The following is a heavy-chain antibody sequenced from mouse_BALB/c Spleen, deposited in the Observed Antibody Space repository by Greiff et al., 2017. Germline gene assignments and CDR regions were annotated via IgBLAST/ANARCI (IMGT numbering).Heavy chain of an antibody. CDR3: ARHGTRGMFFDY. J-gene: IGHJ2*01. CDR2: ISSGGGST. D-gene: IGHD3-3*01. CDR1: GFAFSSYD. V-gene: IGHV5-12-1*01. Sequence: EVKLVESGGGLVKPGGSLKLSCAASGFAFSSYDMSWVRQTPEKRLEWVAYISSGGGSTYYPDTVKGRFTISRDNAKNTLYLQMSSLKSEDTAMYYCARHGTRGMFFDYWGQGTTLTVSS.